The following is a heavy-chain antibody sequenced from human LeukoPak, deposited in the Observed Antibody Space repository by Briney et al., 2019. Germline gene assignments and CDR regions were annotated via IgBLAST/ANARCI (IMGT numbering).Heavy chain of an antibody. V-gene: IGHV4-39*01. CDR1: GDSVSRSDSY. J-gene: IGHJ1*01. Sequence: SETLSLTCSVSGDSVSRSDSYWDWIRQPPGKGLEWIGTIYYSGRTYYSPSLKSRVTMSVDPSNNQFSLNLRSVTAADTAVYYCERRRYYDGSGYLEWGQGTLLSVSS. CDR3: ERRRYYDGSGYLE. D-gene: IGHD3-22*01. CDR2: IYYSGRT.